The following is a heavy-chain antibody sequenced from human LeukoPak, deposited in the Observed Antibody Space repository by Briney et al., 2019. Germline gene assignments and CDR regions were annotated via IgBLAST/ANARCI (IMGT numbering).Heavy chain of an antibody. D-gene: IGHD4/OR15-4a*01. CDR3: ATLYPISGLYYFDY. V-gene: IGHV4-61*02. Sequence: SQTLSLTCTVSGGSIRSGSYYWSWILQPAGKGLEWIGRIYTSGSTNYNPSLKSRVTISVDTSKNQFSLKLSSVTAADTAVYYCATLYPISGLYYFDYWGQGTLVTVSS. CDR2: IYTSGST. CDR1: GGSIRSGSYY. J-gene: IGHJ4*02.